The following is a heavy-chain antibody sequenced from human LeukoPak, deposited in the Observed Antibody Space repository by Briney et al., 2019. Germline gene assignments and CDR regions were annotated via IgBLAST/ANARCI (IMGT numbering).Heavy chain of an antibody. J-gene: IGHJ4*02. CDR3: ARGREQLVPYD. Sequence: GGSLRLSCAASGFTVSSNYMSWVRQAPGKGLEWVSVIYSGGSTYYADSVKGRFTISRDNSKNTLYLQMNSLRAEDTAAYYCARGREQLVPYDWGQGTLVTVSS. CDR1: GFTVSSNY. CDR2: IYSGGST. V-gene: IGHV3-66*02. D-gene: IGHD6-13*01.